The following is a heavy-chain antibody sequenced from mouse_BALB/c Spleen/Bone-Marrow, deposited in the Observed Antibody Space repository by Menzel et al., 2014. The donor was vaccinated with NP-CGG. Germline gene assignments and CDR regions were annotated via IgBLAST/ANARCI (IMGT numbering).Heavy chain of an antibody. V-gene: IGHV1-9*01. CDR3: TRWGWSFDY. CDR1: GYTFSSYW. CDR2: ILPGSGSS. D-gene: IGHD2-3*01. J-gene: IGHJ2*01. Sequence: VHLVESGAELMKPGASVKISCKATGYTFSSYWIEWVKRRPGHGLEWIGEILPGSGSSNYNEKFKGKATITADTSSNTAYMQLSSLTSEDSAVYYCTRWGWSFDYWGQGTTLTVSS.